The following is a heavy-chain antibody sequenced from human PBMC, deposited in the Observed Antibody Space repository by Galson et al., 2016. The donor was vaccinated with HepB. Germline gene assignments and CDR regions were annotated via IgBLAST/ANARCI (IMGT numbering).Heavy chain of an antibody. J-gene: IGHJ4*02. Sequence: SLRLSCAASGFTFSTYGMHWVRQGPGKGLEWVAMISSDGSTSYYGDSVKGRFTISRDNSEDTLYLLMNSLRTEDTAVYFCVKDWGFYSGSGSYSYHLDSWGQGTLFTVSS. CDR3: VKDWGFYSGSGSYSYHLDS. D-gene: IGHD3-10*01. CDR2: ISSDGSTS. CDR1: GFTFSTYG. V-gene: IGHV3-30*18.